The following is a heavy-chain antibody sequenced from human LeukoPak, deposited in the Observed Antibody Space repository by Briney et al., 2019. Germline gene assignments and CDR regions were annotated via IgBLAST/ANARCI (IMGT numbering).Heavy chain of an antibody. D-gene: IGHD3-16*01. CDR3: ADLGSRD. V-gene: IGHV3-7*01. Sequence: GGSLRLSCAASGFTFSNAWMTWVRQAPGKGLEWVATIKDDGSDKYYTISRDNAKKSLWLQMNSLRVEDTAMYYCADLGSRDWGQGTLVTVSS. J-gene: IGHJ4*02. CDR2: IKDDGSDK. CDR1: GFTFSNAW.